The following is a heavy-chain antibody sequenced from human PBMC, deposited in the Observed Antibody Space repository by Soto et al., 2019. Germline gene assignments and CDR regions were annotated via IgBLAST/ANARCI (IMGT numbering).Heavy chain of an antibody. CDR3: ARSVAVPGAHIDY. J-gene: IGHJ4*02. CDR2: VYYTGST. CDR1: GGSLSGAY. Sequence: TLSLPCSVSGGSLSGAYLSWIRQSPGKGLEWLGYVYYTGSTNYSPSLRSRVSISVDTSKNEFSLRLSSVTAADTAVYFCARSVAVPGAHIDYWGQGTQVTVSS. D-gene: IGHD6-19*01. V-gene: IGHV4-59*01.